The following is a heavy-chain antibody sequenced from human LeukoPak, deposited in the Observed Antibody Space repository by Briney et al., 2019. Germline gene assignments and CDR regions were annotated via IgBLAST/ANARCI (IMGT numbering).Heavy chain of an antibody. CDR3: ARDPDSSGYYQYFQH. D-gene: IGHD3-22*01. V-gene: IGHV3-74*01. J-gene: IGHJ1*01. Sequence: GGSLRLSCAASGFTFSSYWMHWVRQAPGKGLVWVSRINSDGSSTSYADSVKGRFTISRDNAKNTLYLQMNSLRAEDTAVYYCARDPDSSGYYQYFQHWGQGTLVTVSS. CDR1: GFTFSSYW. CDR2: INSDGSST.